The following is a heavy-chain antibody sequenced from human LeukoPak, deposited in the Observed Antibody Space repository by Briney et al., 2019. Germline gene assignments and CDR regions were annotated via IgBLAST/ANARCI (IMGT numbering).Heavy chain of an antibody. Sequence: GGALRLSCAASGFTFSSDAMSSVRQAPGKGLEWVSAISGSGGSTYYADSVKGRFTISRDNSKNTVYLQMNSLRAEDTAVYYCATPISSSWFPSYYYGMDVWGQGTTVTVSS. CDR3: ATPISSSWFPSYYYGMDV. D-gene: IGHD6-13*01. J-gene: IGHJ6*02. V-gene: IGHV3-23*01. CDR1: GFTFSSDA. CDR2: ISGSGGST.